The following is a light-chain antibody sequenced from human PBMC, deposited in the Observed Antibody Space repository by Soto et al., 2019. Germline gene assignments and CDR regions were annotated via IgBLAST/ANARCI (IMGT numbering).Light chain of an antibody. J-gene: IGKJ4*01. CDR2: AAS. V-gene: IGKV1-12*01. CDR3: QGANSFHALT. Sequence: DIQMTQSPSSVSASVGDRVTITCRASQGIISWLAWYQQKPGKAPKLLIYAASSLQSGGPSRFSGSGSGTDFTLNITSLQPEDVAPYDCQGANSFHALTFGAAPMVEIK. CDR1: QGIISW.